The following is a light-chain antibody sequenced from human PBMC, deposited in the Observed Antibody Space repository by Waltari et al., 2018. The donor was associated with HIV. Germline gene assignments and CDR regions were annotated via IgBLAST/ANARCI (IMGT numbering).Light chain of an antibody. V-gene: IGLV1-40*01. Sequence: QSVLTQPPSVSGAPGQRVTISCSGGSSNIGSGYDVHWYQQFPGIAPKVLIYANTKRASGVPDRFSGSKSGYSASLVITGLQAEDDADYYCQSYDSSLSGWVFGGGTKLTVL. CDR2: ANT. CDR3: QSYDSSLSGWV. J-gene: IGLJ3*02. CDR1: SSNIGSGYD.